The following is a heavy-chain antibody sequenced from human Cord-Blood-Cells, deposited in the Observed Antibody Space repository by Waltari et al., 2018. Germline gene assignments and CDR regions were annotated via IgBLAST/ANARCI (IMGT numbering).Heavy chain of an antibody. CDR3: TTGVKQQLVG. Sequence: EVQLVESGGGLVKPGGSLRLSCAASGFTFSNAWMSWVRQAPGKGLEWFGRIKSKTDGGTTDYAAPVKGRFTISRDDSKNTLYLQMNSLKTEDTAVYYCTTGVKQQLVGWGQGTLVTVSS. CDR2: IKSKTDGGTT. D-gene: IGHD6-13*01. J-gene: IGHJ4*02. CDR1: GFTFSNAW. V-gene: IGHV3-15*01.